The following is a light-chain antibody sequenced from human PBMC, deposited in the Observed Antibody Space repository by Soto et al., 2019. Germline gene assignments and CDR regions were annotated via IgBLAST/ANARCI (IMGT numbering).Light chain of an antibody. J-gene: IGLJ2*01. V-gene: IGLV1-40*01. CDR2: ANT. Sequence: QSVLTQPPSVSGAPGQRVTISCTGSSSNIGANYDVHWYQVLPGTAPKLLIYANTNRPSGVPDRFSGSKSGNTASLTISGLQAEDEGDYFCCSYEGTYSFRVFGGGTKLTVL. CDR1: SSNIGANYD. CDR3: CSYEGTYSFRV.